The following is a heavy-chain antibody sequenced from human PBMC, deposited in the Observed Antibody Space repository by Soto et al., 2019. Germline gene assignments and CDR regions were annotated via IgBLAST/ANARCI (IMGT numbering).Heavy chain of an antibody. J-gene: IGHJ6*02. Sequence: ASVKVSCKASGGTFSIYAISWVLQAPGQGLEWMGGIIPIFGTANYAQKFQGRVTITADESTSTAYMELSSLRSEDTAVYYCATKDGYNPLDYYYYGMDVWGHGTTVTVSS. D-gene: IGHD5-12*01. CDR3: ATKDGYNPLDYYYYGMDV. CDR1: GGTFSIYA. CDR2: IIPIFGTA. V-gene: IGHV1-69*13.